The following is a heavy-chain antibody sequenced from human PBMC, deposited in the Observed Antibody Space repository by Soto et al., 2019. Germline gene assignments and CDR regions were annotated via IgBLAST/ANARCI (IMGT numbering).Heavy chain of an antibody. J-gene: IGHJ4*02. V-gene: IGHV3-33*01. CDR3: ARDYPGYYDFWSGYIDY. CDR1: GFTFSSYG. CDR2: IWYDGSNK. D-gene: IGHD3-3*01. Sequence: GGSLRLSCAASGFTFSSYGMHWVRQAPGKGLEWVAVIWYDGSNKYYADSVKGRFTISRDNSKNTLYLQMNSLRAEDTAVYYCARDYPGYYDFWSGYIDYWGQGTLVTVSS.